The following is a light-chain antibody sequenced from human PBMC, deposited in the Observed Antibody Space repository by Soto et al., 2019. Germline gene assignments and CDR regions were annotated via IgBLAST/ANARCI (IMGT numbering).Light chain of an antibody. J-gene: IGLJ1*01. CDR1: SEDIGAYDY. CDR2: AVN. Sequence: QSALTQPASVSASPGQSIFISCTGTSEDIGAYDYVSWYQQHPGKAPKLILYAVNDRPSGVSSRFSGSKSGNTSSLTISWVQPDDEADYYCSSYRSSDTLEVFGTGTKLTVL. CDR3: SSYRSSDTLEV. V-gene: IGLV2-14*01.